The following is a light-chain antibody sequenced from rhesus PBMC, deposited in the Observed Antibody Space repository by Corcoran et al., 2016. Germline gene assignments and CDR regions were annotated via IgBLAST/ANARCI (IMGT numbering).Light chain of an antibody. CDR3: LQTKSSPPT. V-gene: IGKV7-13*02. CDR1: ETVSFFGINL. J-gene: IGKJ1*01. Sequence: DIVLTQSPASLAVSPGQRATVTCRASETVSFFGINLIHWYQQKPGQHPKLLIYQRSNKDTGVPTRFSGGGSGTYFTLTINPVEPDDAADYYCLQTKSSPPTFGQGTKVEIK. CDR2: QRS.